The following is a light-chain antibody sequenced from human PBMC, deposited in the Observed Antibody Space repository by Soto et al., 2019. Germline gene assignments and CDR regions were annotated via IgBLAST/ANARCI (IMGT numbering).Light chain of an antibody. CDR2: TAS. CDR1: QNIGNK. J-gene: IGKJ5*01. CDR3: QQYNNWPIT. V-gene: IGKV3-15*01. Sequence: EIVMSLSVATLSVSHWERVALSCRASQNIGNKVAWYQQKPGQAPRLLIYTASTRATGVPARFSGSGSGTEFTLTISSLQSEDFVVYYCQQYNNWPITFGQGTRLEIK.